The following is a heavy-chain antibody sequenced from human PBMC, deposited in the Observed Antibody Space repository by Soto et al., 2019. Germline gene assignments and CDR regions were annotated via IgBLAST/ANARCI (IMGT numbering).Heavy chain of an antibody. CDR2: INAGNGNT. Sequence: ASVKVSCKASGYTFTGYYMHWVRQAPGQRLEWMGWINAGNGNTKYSQKFQGRVTITRDTSASTAYMELSSLRSGDTAVYYCAREQGSGWQAGFDYWGQGTLVTVSS. J-gene: IGHJ4*02. CDR3: AREQGSGWQAGFDY. V-gene: IGHV1-3*01. D-gene: IGHD6-19*01. CDR1: GYTFTGYY.